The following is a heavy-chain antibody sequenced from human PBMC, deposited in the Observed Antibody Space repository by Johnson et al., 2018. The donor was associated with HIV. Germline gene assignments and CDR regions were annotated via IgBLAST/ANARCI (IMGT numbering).Heavy chain of an antibody. V-gene: IGHV3-66*01. CDR1: GFIVRSNY. CDR3: TRVSSTSWALDI. CDR2: IYSGGDT. J-gene: IGHJ3*02. Sequence: LVESGGGLVQPGGSLRLSCAASGFIVRSNYMNWVRQAPGKGLEWVSVIYSGGDTYYSDSVMGRFTISRDTSKNTLYLQMNSLRGDDTAVYYCTRVSSTSWALDIWGQGTLVTVSS. D-gene: IGHD2-15*01.